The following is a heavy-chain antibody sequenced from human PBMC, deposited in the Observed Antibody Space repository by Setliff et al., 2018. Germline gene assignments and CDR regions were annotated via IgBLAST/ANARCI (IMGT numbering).Heavy chain of an antibody. D-gene: IGHD6-19*01. CDR1: GGSISSGDHY. Sequence: PSETLSLTCSVSGGSISSGDHYWTWIRQPPGKGLEWIGFIYYSGSTYYNPSLESRGSVSVDTSKNQFSLKLNSVTAADMAVYYCAREQWLDPPGYYYMDVWAKGTTVTVSS. CDR3: AREQWLDPPGYYYMDV. V-gene: IGHV4-30-4*08. J-gene: IGHJ6*03. CDR2: IYYSGST.